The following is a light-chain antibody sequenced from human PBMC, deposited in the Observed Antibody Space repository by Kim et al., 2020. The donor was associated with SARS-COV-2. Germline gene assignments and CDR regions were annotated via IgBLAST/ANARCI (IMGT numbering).Light chain of an antibody. V-gene: IGLV3-21*01. CDR1: NIGGHS. CDR3: QVWDTDTDHYV. J-gene: IGLJ1*01. CDR2: YDR. Sequence: APGQQARITCGGNNIGGHSVHEYQQKPGQAPVLVMYYDRDRPSGIPERFSGAKSASTATLTISRVEAGDEADYYCQVWDTDTDHYVFGTGTKVTVL.